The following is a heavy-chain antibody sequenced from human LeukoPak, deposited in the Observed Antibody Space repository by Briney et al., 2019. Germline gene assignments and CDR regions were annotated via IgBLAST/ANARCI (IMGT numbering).Heavy chain of an antibody. CDR2: IVPTGDKK. CDR3: ATGGVHYYDTSADY. J-gene: IGHJ4*02. D-gene: IGHD3-22*01. Sequence: GGSLRLSCAAPGFTFRNFGMNWVRQAPGKGLQWVSGIVPTGDKKFYGASFEGRFTISRDNAKNSLYLQMNSLRGEDTAVYYCATGGVHYYDTSADYWGQGTLVTVSS. CDR1: GFTFRNFG. V-gene: IGHV3-21*01.